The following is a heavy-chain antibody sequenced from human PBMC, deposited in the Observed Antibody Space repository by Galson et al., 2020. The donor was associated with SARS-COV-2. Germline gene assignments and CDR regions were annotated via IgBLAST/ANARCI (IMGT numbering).Heavy chain of an antibody. CDR2: IYYSGST. CDR1: GGSISSSSYY. Sequence: SETLSLTCTVSGGSISSSSYYWGWIRQPPGKGLEWIGSIYYSGSTYYNPSLKSRVTISVDTSKNQFSLKLSSVTAADTAVYYCAGHSGRQWLTQEYFQHWGQGTLVTVSS. CDR3: AGHSGRQWLTQEYFQH. J-gene: IGHJ1*01. V-gene: IGHV4-39*01. D-gene: IGHD3-10*01.